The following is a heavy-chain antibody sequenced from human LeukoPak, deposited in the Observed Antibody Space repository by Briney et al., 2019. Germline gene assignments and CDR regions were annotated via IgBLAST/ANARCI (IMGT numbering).Heavy chain of an antibody. V-gene: IGHV1-3*01. CDR2: INAGNGNT. CDR1: GYAFTSYA. Sequence: ASVKVSCKASGYAFTSYAMHWVRQAPGQRLEWMGWINAGNGNTKYSQKFQGRVTITRDTSASTAYMELSSLRSEDMAVYYCARDHDGDYDQYFQHWGQGTLVTVSS. D-gene: IGHD4-17*01. CDR3: ARDHDGDYDQYFQH. J-gene: IGHJ1*01.